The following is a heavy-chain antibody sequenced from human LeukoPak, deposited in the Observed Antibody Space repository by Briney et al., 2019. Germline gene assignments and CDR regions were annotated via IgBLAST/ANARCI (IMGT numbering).Heavy chain of an antibody. D-gene: IGHD3/OR15-3a*01. Sequence: ASVKVSCKASGYTFTGYYMYWVRQAPGQGLEWMGWINPNSGSTKYAQKFQGRVTMTRDTSISTAYMELSSLISDDTAVYYCAAPFRTEDYYHGMDVWGQGTTVTVSS. CDR1: GYTFTGYY. J-gene: IGHJ6*02. CDR3: AAPFRTEDYYHGMDV. CDR2: INPNSGST. V-gene: IGHV1-2*02.